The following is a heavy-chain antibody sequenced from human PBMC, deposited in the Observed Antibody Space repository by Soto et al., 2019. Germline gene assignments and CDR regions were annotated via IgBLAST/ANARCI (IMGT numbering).Heavy chain of an antibody. D-gene: IGHD3-3*01. CDR3: ERVLNWSLYYIDS. J-gene: IGHJ4*02. Sequence: VSCKASGYTFTDYFVHWVRQAPGQGLEWMGWINPNTGGINYAQNLQGRVTMTRDTSISTAYMELRSLRSDDTAVYYCERVLNWSLYYIDSWGQGTLVTVSS. CDR1: GYTFTDYF. CDR2: INPNTGGI. V-gene: IGHV1-2*02.